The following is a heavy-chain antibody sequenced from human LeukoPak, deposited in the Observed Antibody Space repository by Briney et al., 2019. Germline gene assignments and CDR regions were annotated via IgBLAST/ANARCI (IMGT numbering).Heavy chain of an antibody. CDR3: ARDLYQLLFGMDV. D-gene: IGHD2-2*01. CDR1: GFTFSSYS. V-gene: IGHV3-21*01. Sequence: GGSLRLSCAASGFTFSSYSMNWVRQAPGKGLEWVSSISSSSSYIYYADSVKGRFTISRDNAKNPLYLQMNSLRAEDTAVYYCARDLYQLLFGMDVWGQGTTVTVSS. J-gene: IGHJ6*02. CDR2: ISSSSSYI.